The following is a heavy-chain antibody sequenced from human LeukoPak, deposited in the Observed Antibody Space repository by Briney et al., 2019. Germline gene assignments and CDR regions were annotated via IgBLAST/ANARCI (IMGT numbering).Heavy chain of an antibody. CDR1: GGPFNTYP. CDR3: AREYGGAYSYDYYY. CDR2: IIPIFRTA. J-gene: IGHJ4*02. V-gene: IGHV1-69*13. D-gene: IGHD5-18*01. Sequence: SVKVSCKASGGPFNTYPINWLRQAPGQGLEWMGGIIPIFRTANYAHEFQGRVMITADESTTTVYMELSSLRSEDTAVYYCAREYGGAYSYDYYYWGQGTPVSVSS.